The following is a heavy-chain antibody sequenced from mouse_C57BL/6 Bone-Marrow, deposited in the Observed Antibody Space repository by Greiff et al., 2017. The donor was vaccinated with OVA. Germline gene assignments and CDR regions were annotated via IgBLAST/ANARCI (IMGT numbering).Heavy chain of an antibody. D-gene: IGHD1-1*01. Sequence: VQLKQSVAELVRPGASVKLSCTASGFNIKNTYMHWVKQRPEQGLEWIGRIDPANGNTKYAPKVQGKATITADTSSNTAYLQLSSLTSEDTAIYYCARGLLRSLGYFDYWGQGTTLTVSS. J-gene: IGHJ2*01. CDR2: IDPANGNT. CDR3: ARGLLRSLGYFDY. CDR1: GFNIKNTY. V-gene: IGHV14-3*01.